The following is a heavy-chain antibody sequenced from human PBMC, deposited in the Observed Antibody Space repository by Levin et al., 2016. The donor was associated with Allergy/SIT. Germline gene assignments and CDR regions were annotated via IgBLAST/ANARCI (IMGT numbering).Heavy chain of an antibody. V-gene: IGHV3-9*01. D-gene: IGHD3-9*01. CDR2: ISWNSGSI. CDR3: AKESQYDILTGYTDY. J-gene: IGHJ4*02. CDR1: GFTFDDYA. Sequence: SLKISCAASGFTFDDYAMHWVRQAPGKGLEWVSGISWNSGSIGYADSVKGRFTISRDNAKNSLYLQMNSLRAEDTALYYCAKESQYDILTGYTDYWGQGTLVTVSS.